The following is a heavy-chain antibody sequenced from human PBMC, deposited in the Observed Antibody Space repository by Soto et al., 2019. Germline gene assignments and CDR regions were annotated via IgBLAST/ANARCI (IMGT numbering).Heavy chain of an antibody. CDR1: GGTFSSYA. CDR3: ARDQSWHDLVWRFAP. CDR2: IIPIFGTA. Sequence: SVKVSCKASGGTFSSYAISWVRQAPGQGLEWMGGIIPIFGTADYAQTFQGRVTMTSDTSTSTVYMELTSLTSEDTAIYYCARDQSWHDLVWRFAPWGQGTLVTVS. D-gene: IGHD1-1*01. V-gene: IGHV1-69*06. J-gene: IGHJ5*02.